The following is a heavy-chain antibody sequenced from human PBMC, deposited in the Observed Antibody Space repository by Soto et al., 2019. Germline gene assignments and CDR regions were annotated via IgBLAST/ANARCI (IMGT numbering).Heavy chain of an antibody. CDR2: IYPGDSDT. CDR3: ARTYSSGWAFDAFDI. D-gene: IGHD6-19*01. V-gene: IGHV5-51*01. CDR1: GYSFTSYW. Sequence: GESLKISCKGSGYSFTSYWIGWVRQMPGKGLEWMGIIYPGDSDTRYSPSFQGQVTISADKSISTAYLQWSSLKASDTATYYCARTYSSGWAFDAFDIWGQGTMVTVSS. J-gene: IGHJ3*02.